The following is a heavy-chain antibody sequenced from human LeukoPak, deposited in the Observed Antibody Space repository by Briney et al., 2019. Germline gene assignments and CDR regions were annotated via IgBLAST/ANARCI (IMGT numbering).Heavy chain of an antibody. CDR3: ASSAGKYSSGWYAGEEDY. CDR2: IYHSGST. V-gene: IGHV4-4*02. D-gene: IGHD6-19*01. Sequence: SGTLSLTCAVSGGSISSSNWWSWVRQPPGKGLEWIGEIYHSGSTNYNPSLKSRVTISVDKSKNQFSLKLSSVTAADTAVYYCASSAGKYSSGWYAGEEDYWGQGTLVTVSS. J-gene: IGHJ4*02. CDR1: GGSISSSNW.